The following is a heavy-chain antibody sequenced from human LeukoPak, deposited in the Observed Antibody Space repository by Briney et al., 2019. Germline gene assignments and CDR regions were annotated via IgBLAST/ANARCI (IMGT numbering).Heavy chain of an antibody. CDR1: GFTFSNYG. V-gene: IGHV3-33*03. Sequence: GGSLRLSCSASGFTFSNYGMHWVRQAPGKGLEWMAVIWYDGSNKYYGDSVKGRFTISRDNAKNSLYLQMNSLRAEDTAVYYCASGVRISSSPRHWGQGTLVTVSS. J-gene: IGHJ1*01. D-gene: IGHD6-6*01. CDR3: ASGVRISSSPRH. CDR2: IWYDGSNK.